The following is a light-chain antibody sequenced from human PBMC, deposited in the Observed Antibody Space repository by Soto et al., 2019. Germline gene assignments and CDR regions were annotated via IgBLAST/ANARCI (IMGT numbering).Light chain of an antibody. Sequence: QSVLTQPPSASGTPGRRVTISCSGSSSNVGGNTVNWCQQDPGTAPKLLMSSSDQRPSGVPDRFSGSRSGTSASLAICGLRSEDEADYYCGAWDDSLHGGVFGGGTKVTVL. CDR2: SSD. CDR1: SSNVGGNT. V-gene: IGLV1-44*01. J-gene: IGLJ3*02. CDR3: GAWDDSLHGGV.